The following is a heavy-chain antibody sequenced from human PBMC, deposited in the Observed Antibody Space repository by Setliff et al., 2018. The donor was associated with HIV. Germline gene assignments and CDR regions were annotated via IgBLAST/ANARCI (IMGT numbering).Heavy chain of an antibody. D-gene: IGHD3-22*01. CDR3: ARTGYYDSSGYYYFDY. J-gene: IGHJ4*02. V-gene: IGHV5-10-1*01. Sequence: PGESLKISCKGSGYSFTSYWINWVRQMPGKGLEWMGRIDPSDSYTNYNPSFQGHVTISADKSISTAYLQWSSLKASDTAMYYCARTGYYDSSGYYYFDYWGQGTLVTVSS. CDR2: IDPSDSYT. CDR1: GYSFTSYW.